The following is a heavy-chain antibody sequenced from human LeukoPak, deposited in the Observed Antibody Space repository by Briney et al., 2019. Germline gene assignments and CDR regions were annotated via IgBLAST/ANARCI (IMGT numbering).Heavy chain of an antibody. CDR1: GYSFTSYW. J-gene: IGHJ4*02. D-gene: IGHD3-16*01. V-gene: IGHV5-51*01. CDR2: IYPGDSDT. Sequence: GESLKISCKGSGYSFTSYWIGWVRQMPGKGLEWTGIIYPGDSDTRYSPSFQGQVTISADKSISTAYLQWSSLKASDTAMYYCARPGDYDYVWGSSSSDYFDYWGQGTLVTVSS. CDR3: ARPGDYDYVWGSSSSDYFDY.